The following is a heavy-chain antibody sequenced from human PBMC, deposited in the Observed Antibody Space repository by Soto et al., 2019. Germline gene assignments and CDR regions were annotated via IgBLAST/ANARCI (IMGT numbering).Heavy chain of an antibody. CDR2: INPSVDST. D-gene: IGHD3-16*02. J-gene: IGHJ4*02. CDR3: ARSYYDYVWGSYRSAHFDY. Sequence: ASVKVSCKASGYTFSTHVISWVRQAPGQGLEWMGIINPSVDSTSYAQKFQGRVTMTRDTSTSTVYMELSSLRSEDTAVYYCARSYYDYVWGSYRSAHFDYWGQGSLVTVS. CDR1: GYTFSTHV. V-gene: IGHV1-46*01.